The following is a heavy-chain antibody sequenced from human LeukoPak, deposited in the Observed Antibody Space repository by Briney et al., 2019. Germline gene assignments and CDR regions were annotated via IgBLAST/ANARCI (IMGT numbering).Heavy chain of an antibody. CDR2: ISGTTSNT. V-gene: IGHV3-23*01. J-gene: IGHJ4*02. CDR1: GFTFSNYG. CDR3: AKRLGGIAVAGIIDY. D-gene: IGHD6-19*01. Sequence: GGSLRLSCAASGFTFSNYGMTWVRQAPGKGLEWVSAISGTTSNTYYADSVKGRFTISRDNSKNTLYLQMNSLRAEDTAVYYCAKRLGGIAVAGIIDYWGQGTLVTVSS.